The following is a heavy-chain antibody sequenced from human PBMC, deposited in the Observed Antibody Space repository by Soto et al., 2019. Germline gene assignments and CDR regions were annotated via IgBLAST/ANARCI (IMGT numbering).Heavy chain of an antibody. Sequence: EVQLLESGGGLVQPGGSLRLSCAASGFTFSSYAMNWVRQAPGKGLEWVSVISGSGGSTYYADAVKGRFTISRDNSKNTRYRQINSLRAEDTAVYYCAVRTVGWYFDLWGRGTLVTVSS. CDR3: AVRTVGWYFDL. CDR2: ISGSGGST. J-gene: IGHJ2*01. D-gene: IGHD4-17*01. CDR1: GFTFSSYA. V-gene: IGHV3-23*01.